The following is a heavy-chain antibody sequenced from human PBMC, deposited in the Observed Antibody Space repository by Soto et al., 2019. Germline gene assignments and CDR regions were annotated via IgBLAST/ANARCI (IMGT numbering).Heavy chain of an antibody. CDR1: GGSVSSGSYY. J-gene: IGHJ6*02. D-gene: IGHD2-21*01. V-gene: IGHV4-61*01. CDR3: ARDLGVNYYYGMDV. Sequence: QVQLQESGPGLVKPSETLSLTCTVSGGSVSSGSYYWSWIRQPPGKGLEWIGYIYYSGSTNYNPSLESRVTISVDTSKNQFSLKLSSVTAADTAVYYCARDLGVNYYYGMDVWGQGTTVTVSS. CDR2: IYYSGST.